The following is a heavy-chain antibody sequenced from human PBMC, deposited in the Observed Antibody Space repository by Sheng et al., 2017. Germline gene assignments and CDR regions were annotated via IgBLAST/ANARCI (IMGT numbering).Heavy chain of an antibody. CDR2: IIPIFGTA. CDR3: ASAQVVSITGTTGYFDY. CDR1: GGTFSSYA. D-gene: IGHD1-20*01. V-gene: IGHV1-69*05. Sequence: QVQLVQSGAEVKKPGSSVKVSCKASGGTFSSYAISWVRQAPGQGLEWMGGIIPIFGTANYAQKFQGRVTITTDESTSTAYMELSSLRSEDTAVYYCASAQVVSITGTTGYFDYWGQGTLVTVSS. J-gene: IGHJ4*02.